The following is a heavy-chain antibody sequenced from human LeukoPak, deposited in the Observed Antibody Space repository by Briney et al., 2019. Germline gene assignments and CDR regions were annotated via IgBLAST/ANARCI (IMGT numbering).Heavy chain of an antibody. J-gene: IGHJ5*02. D-gene: IGHD2-2*01. V-gene: IGHV3-23*01. Sequence: GGSLRLSCAASGFTFSSSAMSWVRQAPGKGLEWVSAISSSAGSTYYTDSVKGRFTISRDNSKNTLYLQMNSLRAEDTAVYYCAKDALGYCSSTSCEPYNWFDPWGQGTLVTVSS. CDR3: AKDALGYCSSTSCEPYNWFDP. CDR1: GFTFSSSA. CDR2: ISSSAGST.